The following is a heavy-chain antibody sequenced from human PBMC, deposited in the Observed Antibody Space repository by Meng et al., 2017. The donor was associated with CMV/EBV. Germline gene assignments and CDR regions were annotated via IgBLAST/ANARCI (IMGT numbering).Heavy chain of an antibody. CDR3: ARDPLFGGGGRFDL. J-gene: IGHJ2*01. V-gene: IGHV1-18*01. CDR1: VYTFTSDG. D-gene: IGHD3-10*01. Sequence: VALVQAGAGVKKPGASGKVSCKPSVYTFTSDGISWVRQAPGQGLEWMGWISAYNGNTNYAQKLQGRVTMTTDTSTSTAYMELRSLRSDDTAVYYCARDPLFGGGGRFDLWGRGTLVTVSS. CDR2: ISAYNGNT.